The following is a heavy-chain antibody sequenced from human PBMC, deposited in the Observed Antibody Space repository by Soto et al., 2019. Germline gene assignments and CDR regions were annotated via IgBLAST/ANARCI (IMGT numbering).Heavy chain of an antibody. V-gene: IGHV2-5*02. CDR1: GFSLSTSGVG. Sequence: QITLKESGPTLVKPTQTLTLTCTFSGFSLSTSGVGVGWIRQPPGKALEWLALIYWDDDKRYSPSLKSRLTXTXXTSKNQVVLTMTNMDPVDTATYYCAHARWGWYFDYWGQGTLVTVSS. J-gene: IGHJ4*02. D-gene: IGHD3-16*01. CDR2: IYWDDDK. CDR3: AHARWGWYFDY.